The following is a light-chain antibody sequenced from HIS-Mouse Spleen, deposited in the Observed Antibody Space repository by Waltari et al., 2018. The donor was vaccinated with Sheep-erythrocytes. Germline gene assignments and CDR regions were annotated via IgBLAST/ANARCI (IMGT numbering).Light chain of an antibody. CDR3: YSTDSSGNRDV. CDR1: VLPKKY. J-gene: IGLJ1*01. CDR2: EDS. Sequence: SYELTQPPSVSVSPGQTARITCSGDVLPKKYAYWYQQKSGQAPVLVIYEDSKRPSGIPERFSGSSSGTMATLTISGAQVEDEADYYCYSTDSSGNRDVFGTGTKVTVL. V-gene: IGLV3-10*01.